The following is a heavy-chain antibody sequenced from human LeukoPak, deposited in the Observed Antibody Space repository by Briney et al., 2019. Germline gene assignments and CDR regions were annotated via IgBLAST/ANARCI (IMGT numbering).Heavy chain of an antibody. D-gene: IGHD5-18*01. CDR1: GGSISSYY. CDR3: ARGYSYGLPRS. J-gene: IGHJ4*02. Sequence: SETPSLTCTVSGGSISSYYWSWIRQPPGKGLEWIGYIYYSGSTNYNPSLKSRVTISVDTSKNQFSLKLSSVTAADTAVYYCARGYSYGLPRSWGQGTLVTVSS. V-gene: IGHV4-59*01. CDR2: IYYSGST.